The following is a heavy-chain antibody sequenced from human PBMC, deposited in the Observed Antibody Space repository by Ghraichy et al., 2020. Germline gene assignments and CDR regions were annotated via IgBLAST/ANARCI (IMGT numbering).Heavy chain of an antibody. CDR3: ARGHFGLDY. Sequence: GESLNISCAASGFTFSDHYMSWIRQAPGKGLEWVSYISNTRVYTYYADSVKRRFTISRDNAKNSLYLQMDSLRADDTAVYYCARGHFGLDYWGQGTLVTISS. J-gene: IGHJ4*02. CDR2: ISNTRVYT. CDR1: GFTFSDHY. D-gene: IGHD2/OR15-2a*01. V-gene: IGHV3-11*06.